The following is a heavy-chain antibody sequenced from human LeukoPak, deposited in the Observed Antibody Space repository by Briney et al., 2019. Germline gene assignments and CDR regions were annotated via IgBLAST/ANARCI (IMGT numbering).Heavy chain of an antibody. Sequence: SETLSLICTVSGGSISSYYWSWIRQPPGKGLEWIGYIYYSGSTNYNPSLKSRVTISVDTSKNQFSLKLSSVTAADTAVYYCARGRVGIFGSWGQGTLVSVSS. CDR2: IYYSGST. V-gene: IGHV4-59*01. D-gene: IGHD3-3*02. J-gene: IGHJ5*02. CDR3: ARGRVGIFGS. CDR1: GGSISSYY.